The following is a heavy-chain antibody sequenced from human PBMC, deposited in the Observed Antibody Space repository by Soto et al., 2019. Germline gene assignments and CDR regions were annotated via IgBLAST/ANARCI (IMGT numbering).Heavy chain of an antibody. D-gene: IGHD3-10*01. CDR3: ARAMKRGVPLPLGY. V-gene: IGHV1-2*04. CDR1: GYTFTGYY. Sequence: ASVKVSCKASGYTFTGYYMHWVRQAPGQGLEWMGWINPNSGGTNYAQKFQGWVTMTRDTSISTAYMELSRLRSDDTAVYYCARAMKRGVPLPLGYWGQGTLVTVSS. CDR2: INPNSGGT. J-gene: IGHJ4*02.